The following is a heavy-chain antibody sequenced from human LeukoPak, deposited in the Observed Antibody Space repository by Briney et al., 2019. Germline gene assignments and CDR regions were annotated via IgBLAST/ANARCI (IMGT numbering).Heavy chain of an antibody. D-gene: IGHD4-17*01. CDR3: ANLLDYGDASGFDY. CDR1: GGTFSTYA. CDR2: IIPIFGTV. V-gene: IGHV1-69*05. Sequence: SVKVSCKASGGTFSTYAISRVRQAPGQGLEWMGKIIPIFGTVNYAQNYQGRLTITTDGFTGTAYMELGSLRSEDTAVYYCANLLDYGDASGFDYWGQGTLVTVSS. J-gene: IGHJ4*02.